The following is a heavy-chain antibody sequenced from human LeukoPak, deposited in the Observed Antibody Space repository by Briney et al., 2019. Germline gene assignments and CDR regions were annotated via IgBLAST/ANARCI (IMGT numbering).Heavy chain of an antibody. CDR1: GFTFSDYW. D-gene: IGHD3-22*01. Sequence: PGGSLRLSCSASGFTFSDYWMHWVRQAPGKGLVWVSRINSDGSSTSYADSVDGRFTISRDNAKNTLYLQTYSLRAEDTAVYYCATSLSYNSSGYPYTPLDYWGQGTLVTVSS. J-gene: IGHJ4*02. CDR2: INSDGSST. V-gene: IGHV3-74*01. CDR3: ATSLSYNSSGYPYTPLDY.